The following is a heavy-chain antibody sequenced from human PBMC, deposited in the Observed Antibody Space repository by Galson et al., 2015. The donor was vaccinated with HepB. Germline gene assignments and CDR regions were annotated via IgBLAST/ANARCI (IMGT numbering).Heavy chain of an antibody. V-gene: IGHV1-2*06. CDR2: INPNSGGT. CDR1: GYTFTSYY. J-gene: IGHJ4*02. Sequence: SVKVSCTTSGYTFTSYYINWVRQAPGQGLEWMGRINPNSGGTNYAQKFQGRVSMTSDTSIGTAYMYLSRLRSEDTAVYYCARRSGYSSGWFFDYWGQGTLVTVSS. CDR3: ARRSGYSSGWFFDY. D-gene: IGHD6-19*01.